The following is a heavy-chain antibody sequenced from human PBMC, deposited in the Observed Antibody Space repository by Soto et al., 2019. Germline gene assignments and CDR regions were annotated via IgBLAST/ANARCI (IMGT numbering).Heavy chain of an antibody. CDR1: GFTFSSYG. J-gene: IGHJ4*02. CDR3: VRVFDTYYFDL. Sequence: GGSLRLSCVASGFTFSSYGMHWVRQAPGKGLEWVAVISYDGSNKYYADSVKGRFTISRDNSKNTLYLQMNSLRAEDTAVYYCVRVFDTYYFDLWGQGNMVTVS. V-gene: IGHV3-30*03. CDR2: ISYDGSNK. D-gene: IGHD3-9*01.